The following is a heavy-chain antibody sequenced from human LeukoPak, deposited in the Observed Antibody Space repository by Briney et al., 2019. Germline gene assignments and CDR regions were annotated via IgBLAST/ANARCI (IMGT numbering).Heavy chain of an antibody. CDR3: AREPRTAGRRDGYNYPFY. D-gene: IGHD5-24*01. CDR1: GYTFTSYG. V-gene: IGHV1-18*01. CDR2: ISAYNANT. Sequence: ASVKVSCKASGYTFTSYGISWVRQAPGQGLEWMGWISAYNANTNYAQKLQGRVAMTTDTSTSTAYMELRSLRSEDTAVYYCAREPRTAGRRDGYNYPFYWGQGTLVTVSS. J-gene: IGHJ4*02.